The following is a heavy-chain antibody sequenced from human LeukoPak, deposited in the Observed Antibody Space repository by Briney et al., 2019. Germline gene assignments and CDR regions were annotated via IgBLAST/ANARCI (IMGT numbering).Heavy chain of an antibody. V-gene: IGHV3-15*01. CDR3: TAPEGVVVVDRDY. CDR1: GFTFSNAW. D-gene: IGHD2-15*01. Sequence: GGSLRLSCAASGFTFSNAWMSWVRQAPGKGLEWVGRIKSKTDGGTTDYAAPVKGRFTISRDDSKNTLYLQMNSLKAEDTAVYYCTAPEGVVVVDRDYWGQGTLVTVSS. CDR2: IKSKTDGGTT. J-gene: IGHJ4*02.